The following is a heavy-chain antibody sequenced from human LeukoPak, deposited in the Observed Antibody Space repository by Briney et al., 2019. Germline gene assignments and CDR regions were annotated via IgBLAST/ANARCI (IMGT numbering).Heavy chain of an antibody. CDR1: GFTFSSDA. Sequence: GGSLRLSCAASGFTFSSDAMRWVRQAPGKGLERVSAISSSGGSTYYADSVRGRFIISRDSSKNTLYLQMNSLRVEDTAVYYCAKGGAQVGGQGTLVTVSS. CDR2: ISSSGGST. CDR3: AKGGAQV. D-gene: IGHD1-26*01. V-gene: IGHV3-23*01. J-gene: IGHJ4*02.